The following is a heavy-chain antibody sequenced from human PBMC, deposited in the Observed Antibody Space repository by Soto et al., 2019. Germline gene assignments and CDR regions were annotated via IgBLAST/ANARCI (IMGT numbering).Heavy chain of an antibody. D-gene: IGHD6-6*01. CDR3: GRAPKVSGSAQTRPAF. Sequence: PSETLSLTCSLYSGSLSGYYWSWIRQPPGKGLEWIGEISPSGTTNYSPSLKSRVSISVDTSKNQFSLNLTSLTAADTAVYYCGRAPKVSGSAQTRPAFWGQGSLVTVSS. J-gene: IGHJ1*01. V-gene: IGHV4-34*01. CDR1: SGSLSGYY. CDR2: ISPSGTT.